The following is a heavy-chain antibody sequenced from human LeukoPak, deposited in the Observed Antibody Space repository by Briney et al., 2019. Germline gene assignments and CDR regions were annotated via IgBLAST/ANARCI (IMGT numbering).Heavy chain of an antibody. J-gene: IGHJ4*02. Sequence: PSETLSLTCTVSGGSISSSSYYWGWIRQPPGKGLEWIGSIYYSGSTYYNPSLKSRVTISVDTSKNQFSLKLSSVTAADTAVYYCARDGGSGESYFDYWGQGTLVTVSS. CDR3: ARDGGSGESYFDY. CDR2: IYYSGST. V-gene: IGHV4-39*07. CDR1: GGSISSSSYY. D-gene: IGHD3-10*01.